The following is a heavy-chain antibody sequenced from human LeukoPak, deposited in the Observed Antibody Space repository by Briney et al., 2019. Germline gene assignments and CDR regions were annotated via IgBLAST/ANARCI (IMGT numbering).Heavy chain of an antibody. V-gene: IGHV4-34*01. CDR1: GGSFSGYY. Sequence: SETLSLTCAVYGGSFSGYYWSWIRQPPGKGLEWIGEINHSGSTNYNPSLKSRVTISVDTSKNQFSLKLSSVTAADTAVYYCARAYYYGSRGVPHNWFDPWGQGTLVTVSS. J-gene: IGHJ5*02. CDR3: ARAYYYGSRGVPHNWFDP. D-gene: IGHD3-10*01. CDR2: INHSGST.